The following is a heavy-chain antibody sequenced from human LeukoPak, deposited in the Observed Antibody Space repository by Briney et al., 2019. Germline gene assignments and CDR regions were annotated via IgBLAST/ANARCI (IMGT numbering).Heavy chain of an antibody. D-gene: IGHD3-16*01. CDR3: ARDSVMGDYYGMDV. J-gene: IGHJ6*02. CDR1: GSTFRSYN. CDR2: ISGSSYTI. Sequence: PGGSLRLSCEASGSTFRSYNMNWVRQAPGKGLEWVSYISGSSYTIYYAASVKGRFTISRDNAKNSLYLQMNSLRAEDTAVYYCARDSVMGDYYGMDVWGQETTVTVSS. V-gene: IGHV3-48*01.